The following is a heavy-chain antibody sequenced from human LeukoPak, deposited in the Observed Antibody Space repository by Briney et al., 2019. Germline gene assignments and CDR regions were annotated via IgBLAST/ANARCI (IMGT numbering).Heavy chain of an antibody. V-gene: IGHV4-59*01. CDR3: ARVSSGYDWRDANWFDA. CDR2: IYYSGST. J-gene: IGHJ5*02. D-gene: IGHD5-12*01. Sequence: PSETLSLTCTVSGGSISSYYWSWIRQPPGKGLEWIGYIYYSGSTNYNPSLKSRVTISVGTSKNQFSLKLGSVTAADTAVYYCARVSSGYDWRDANWFDAWGQGTLVTVSS. CDR1: GGSISSYY.